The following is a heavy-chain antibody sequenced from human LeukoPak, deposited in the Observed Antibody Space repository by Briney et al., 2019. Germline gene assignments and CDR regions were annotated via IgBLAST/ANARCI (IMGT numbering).Heavy chain of an antibody. D-gene: IGHD6-6*01. CDR1: GGSFSGYF. V-gene: IGHV4-34*01. CDR3: AVSAAALFDP. CDR2: INRSGST. J-gene: IGHJ5*02. Sequence: PSETLSLTCAVYGGSFSGYFWSWFRQPPGKGLEWIGEINRSGSTNYNSSLPLKSRVTISVDTSKNQFSLKLSSVTAADTAVYYCAVSAAALFDPWGQGTLVTVSS.